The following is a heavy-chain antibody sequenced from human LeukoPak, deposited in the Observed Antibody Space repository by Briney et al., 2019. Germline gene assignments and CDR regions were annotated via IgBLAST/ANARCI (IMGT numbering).Heavy chain of an antibody. V-gene: IGHV4-38-2*02. CDR3: ARSKDILTGYCFDY. CDR2: IYHSEST. Sequence: SETLSLTCTVSGYSISSGYYWGWTRQPPGKGLEWIGSIYHSESTYYNPSLKRRVTISVDTSKNQFSLKLSSVTAADTAVYYCARSKDILTGYCFDYWGQGTLVTVSS. J-gene: IGHJ4*02. D-gene: IGHD3-9*01. CDR1: GYSISSGYY.